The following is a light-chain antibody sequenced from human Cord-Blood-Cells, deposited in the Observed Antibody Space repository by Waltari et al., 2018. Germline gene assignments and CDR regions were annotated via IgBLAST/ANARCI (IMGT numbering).Light chain of an antibody. Sequence: QSALTQPASVSGSPGQSITFSCTGTSSDVGSYNLVSWYQQHPGKAPQLMIYEGSKRPSGVSNRFSGSKSGNTASLTIAGRQAEDEADYYCCSYAGSSTFVFGTGTKVTVL. CDR2: EGS. J-gene: IGLJ1*01. V-gene: IGLV2-23*03. CDR1: SSDVGSYNL. CDR3: CSYAGSSTFV.